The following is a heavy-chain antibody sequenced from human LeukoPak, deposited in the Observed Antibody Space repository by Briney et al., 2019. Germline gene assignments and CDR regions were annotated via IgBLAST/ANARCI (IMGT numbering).Heavy chain of an antibody. CDR3: ARGVRRWLAHRVDY. V-gene: IGHV4-34*01. D-gene: IGHD6-19*01. CDR1: GGSFSGYY. CDR2: INHSGST. J-gene: IGHJ4*02. Sequence: SETLSLTCAVYGGSFSGYYWSWIRQPPGQGLEWIGEINHSGSTNYNPSLKSRVTISVDTSKNQFSLKLSSVTAADTAVYYCARGVRRWLAHRVDYWGQGTLVTVSS.